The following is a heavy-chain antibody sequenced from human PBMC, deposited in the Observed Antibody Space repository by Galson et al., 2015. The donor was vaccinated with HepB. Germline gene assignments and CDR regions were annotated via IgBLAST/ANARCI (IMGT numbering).Heavy chain of an antibody. CDR2: IYYSGST. Sequence: ETLSLTCTVSGGSISSYYWSWIRQPPGKGLEWIGYIYYSGSTNYNPSLKSRVTISVDTSKNQFSLKLSSVTAADTAVYYCAREQGGGRPVSSIAARSRFIGAFDIWGQGTMVTVSS. J-gene: IGHJ3*02. D-gene: IGHD6-6*01. V-gene: IGHV4-59*01. CDR1: GGSISSYY. CDR3: AREQGGGRPVSSIAARSRFIGAFDI.